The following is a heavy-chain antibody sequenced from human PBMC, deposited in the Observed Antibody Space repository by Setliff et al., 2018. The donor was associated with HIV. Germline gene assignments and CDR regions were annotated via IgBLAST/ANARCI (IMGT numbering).Heavy chain of an antibody. CDR1: GGSFSGYY. V-gene: IGHV4-34*01. CDR2: INHSGGT. J-gene: IGHJ4*02. CDR3: ARDQGLELRGDYYY. D-gene: IGHD1-7*01. Sequence: SETLSLTCAVYGGSFSGYYWSWIRQPPGKGLEWIGEINHSGGTNYNPSLKSRVTISVDTSKNQFSLKLSSVTAADTAVYYCARDQGLELRGDYYYWGQGTLVTVSS.